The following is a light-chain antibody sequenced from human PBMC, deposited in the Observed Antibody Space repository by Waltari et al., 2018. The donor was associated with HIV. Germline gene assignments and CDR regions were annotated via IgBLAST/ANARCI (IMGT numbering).Light chain of an antibody. CDR2: GAS. CDR1: QSVSSN. CDR3: QQYNNWPPAT. V-gene: IGKV3-15*01. Sequence: EILMTQSPATLSVSPGERATLSCMASQSVSSNLAWYQQKPGQAPRLLIYGASTRATGIPARFSGSGSGTEFTLTISSLQSEDFAVYYCQQYNNWPPATFGPGTKVDIK. J-gene: IGKJ3*01.